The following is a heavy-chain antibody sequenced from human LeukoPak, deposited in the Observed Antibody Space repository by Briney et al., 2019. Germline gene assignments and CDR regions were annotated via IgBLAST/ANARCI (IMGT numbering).Heavy chain of an antibody. Sequence: ASVKVSCKASGYTFTSYDINWVRQATGQGLEWTGWMNPNSGNTGYAQKFQGRVTITRNTSISTAYMELSSLRSEDTAVYYCARGVRGYSYGYYYYYMDVWGKGTTVTVSS. D-gene: IGHD5-18*01. CDR3: ARGVRGYSYGYYYYYMDV. J-gene: IGHJ6*03. CDR1: GYTFTSYD. CDR2: MNPNSGNT. V-gene: IGHV1-8*03.